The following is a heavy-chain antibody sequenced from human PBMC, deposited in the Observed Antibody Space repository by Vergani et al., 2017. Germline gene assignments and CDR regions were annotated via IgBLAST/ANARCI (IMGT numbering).Heavy chain of an antibody. V-gene: IGHV3-33*01. CDR1: GFTFTSYG. CDR2: IWYDGSNK. J-gene: IGHJ3*02. CDR3: ARDPAEPYYYDSSTYYPLLDI. D-gene: IGHD3-22*01. Sequence: QVQLVESGGGVVQPGRSLRLSCATSGFTFTSYGMHWVRQAPGKGLEWVAVIWYDGSNKNYAGSVKGRFTISRDNSKNTLHLQMNSLRAEDTAVYYCARDPAEPYYYDSSTYYPLLDIWGQGTMVTVSS.